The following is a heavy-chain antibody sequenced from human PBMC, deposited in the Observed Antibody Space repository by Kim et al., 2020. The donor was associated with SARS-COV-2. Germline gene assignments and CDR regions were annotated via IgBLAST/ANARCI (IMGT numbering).Heavy chain of an antibody. D-gene: IGHD3-10*01. CDR3: ARDLRRGYYGSWGYYNY. Sequence: ASVKVSCKASGYTFTSYYMHWVRQAPGQGLEWMGRINPNSGGTNYAQKFQGRVTMTRDTSISTAYMELSRLRSDDTAVYYCARDLRRGYYGSWGYYNYWGQGTLVTVSS. CDR1: GYTFTSYY. J-gene: IGHJ4*02. CDR2: INPNSGGT. V-gene: IGHV1-2*06.